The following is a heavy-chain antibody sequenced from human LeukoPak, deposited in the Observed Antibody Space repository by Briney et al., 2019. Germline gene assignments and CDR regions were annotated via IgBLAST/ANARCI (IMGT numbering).Heavy chain of an antibody. CDR1: GFTFSSYG. CDR2: IWYDGSNK. J-gene: IGHJ5*02. Sequence: GGSLRLSCAASGFTFSSYGMHWVRQAPGKGLEWVAVIWYDGSNKYYADSVKGRFTISRDNSKNTLYLQMNSLRAEDTAVYYCARDRITMVRGAFWFDPWGQGTLVTVSS. V-gene: IGHV3-33*01. D-gene: IGHD3-10*01. CDR3: ARDRITMVRGAFWFDP.